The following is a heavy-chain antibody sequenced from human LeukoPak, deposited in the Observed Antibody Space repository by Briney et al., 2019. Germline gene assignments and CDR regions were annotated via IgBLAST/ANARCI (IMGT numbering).Heavy chain of an antibody. D-gene: IGHD3-22*01. CDR2: MKRDGSEK. Sequence: SGGSLRLSCAASGFTFSNYWMSWVRQAPGKGLEWVANMKRDGSEKYYVDSVKGRFIISRDNAKNSLYLQMNSLRAEDTAVYYCARDDSTWDAFDIWGQGTMVTVSS. CDR3: ARDDSTWDAFDI. CDR1: GFTFSNYW. J-gene: IGHJ3*02. V-gene: IGHV3-7*01.